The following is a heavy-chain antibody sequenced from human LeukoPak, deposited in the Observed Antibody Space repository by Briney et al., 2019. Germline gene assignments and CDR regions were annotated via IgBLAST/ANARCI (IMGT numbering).Heavy chain of an antibody. CDR2: IIPIFGTA. V-gene: IGHV1-69*01. CDR3: ARGGPHCSSTSCYNYYYYMDV. D-gene: IGHD2-2*01. CDR1: GGTFSSYA. Sequence: SVKVSCKASGGTFSSYAISWVRQAPGQGLEWMGGIIPIFGTANYAQKFQGRVTITADESTSTAYMELSSLRSEDTAVYYCARGGPHCSSTSCYNYYYYMDVWGKGTTVTVSS. J-gene: IGHJ6*03.